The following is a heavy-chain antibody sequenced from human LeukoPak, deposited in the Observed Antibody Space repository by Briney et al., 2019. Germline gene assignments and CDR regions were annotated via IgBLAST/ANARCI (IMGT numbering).Heavy chain of an antibody. J-gene: IGHJ4*02. CDR1: GFTVCNLW. D-gene: IGHD2-15*01. CDR2: IKQDESEK. V-gene: IGHV3-7*01. CDR3: SKPLTYCNGGSGFPPDY. Sequence: GVTVRFSCAASGFTVCNLWLSWVAQAPGNGLVWVANIKQDESEKYYGASEKGRFTISRDNAKNSLYLQKNSLRTEDTAVNYCSKPLTYCNGGSGFPPDYWGQGTLITVSS.